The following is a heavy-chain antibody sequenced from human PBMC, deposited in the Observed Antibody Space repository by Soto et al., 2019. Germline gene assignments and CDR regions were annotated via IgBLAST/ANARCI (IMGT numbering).Heavy chain of an antibody. CDR3: ARVGYDVWSGYHHLNLFDP. CDR1: GGTFNSHT. D-gene: IGHD3-3*01. V-gene: IGHV1-69*06. CDR2: IIPIFETT. J-gene: IGHJ5*02. Sequence: SVKVSCKASGGTFNSHTISWVRQAPGKGLEWMGGIIPIFETTNYAQEFQGRVTITADTSASTVYMELRSLRSDDTAVYYCARVGYDVWSGYHHLNLFDPCGQGTLVTVSS.